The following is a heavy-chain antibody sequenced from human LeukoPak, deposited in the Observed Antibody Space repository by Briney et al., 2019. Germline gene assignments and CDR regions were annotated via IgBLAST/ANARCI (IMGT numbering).Heavy chain of an antibody. J-gene: IGHJ4*02. CDR3: ANIGPYCGGDCGV. Sequence: GGSLRLSCAASGFTFDDYAMHWVRQAPGNSLEWVSGISWNSGSIGYADSVKGRFTISRDNAKNSLYLQMNSLRAEDTALYYCANIGPYCGGDCGVWGQGTLVTVSS. V-gene: IGHV3-9*01. CDR2: ISWNSGSI. CDR1: GFTFDDYA. D-gene: IGHD2-21*02.